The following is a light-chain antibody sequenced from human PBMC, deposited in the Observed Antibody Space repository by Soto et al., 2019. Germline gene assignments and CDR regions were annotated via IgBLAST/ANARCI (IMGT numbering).Light chain of an antibody. CDR2: DVS. CDR1: SSDVGGYNY. J-gene: IGLJ1*01. V-gene: IGLV2-14*01. Sequence: LTQPASVSGSPGQSITISCTGTSSDVGGYNYVSWYQQHPGKAPKLMIYDVSNRPSGVSNRFSGSKSGNTASLTISGLQAEDEADYYCSSYTSSSTLDVFGTGTKATVL. CDR3: SSYTSSSTLDV.